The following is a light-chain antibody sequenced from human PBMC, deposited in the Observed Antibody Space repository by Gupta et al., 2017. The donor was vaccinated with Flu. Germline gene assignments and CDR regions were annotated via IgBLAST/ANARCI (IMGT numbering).Light chain of an antibody. J-gene: IGKJ4*01. CDR3: QQESSSPFT. CDR2: GAS. Sequence: EIVLTQSPCTLSLSPGERATLSCRASQSVRSSYLAWYQQKPGQAPRLLIYGASSRATGFPDRFSGSGSGTEFTLTISRREPEDFAVYYCQQESSSPFTFGRGTKVEIK. CDR1: QSVRSSY. V-gene: IGKV3-20*01.